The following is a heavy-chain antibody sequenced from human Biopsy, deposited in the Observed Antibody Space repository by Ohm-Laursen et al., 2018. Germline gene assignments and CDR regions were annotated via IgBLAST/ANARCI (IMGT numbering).Heavy chain of an antibody. Sequence: SLRLSCAATGFTFSTYSMDRVRQAPGKGLEWVSSISGTSTYIYYADSVKGRFTISRDNAKNSVFLQMNSLRAEDTAVYYCVREGGYNWNYVEWFDPWGQGTLVTVSS. V-gene: IGHV3-21*01. CDR1: GFTFSTYS. CDR3: VREGGYNWNYVEWFDP. CDR2: ISGTSTYI. J-gene: IGHJ5*02. D-gene: IGHD1-7*01.